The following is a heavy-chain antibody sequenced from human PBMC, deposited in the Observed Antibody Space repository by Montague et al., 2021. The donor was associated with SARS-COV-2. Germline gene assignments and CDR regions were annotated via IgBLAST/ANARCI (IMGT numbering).Heavy chain of an antibody. J-gene: IGHJ6*02. D-gene: IGHD4-17*01. CDR2: INHSGST. Sequence: SETLSLTYAVYGGSFSGYYLNWIRQPPGKGLEWIGEINHSGSTNYNPSLKSRVTIAVDTSKNQFSLKLTSVTAADTAVFYCARSTVTNSPFGFSNKLRSRYNGMDVWGQGTTVTVSS. V-gene: IGHV4-34*01. CDR1: GGSFSGYY. CDR3: ARSTVTNSPFGFSNKLRSRYNGMDV.